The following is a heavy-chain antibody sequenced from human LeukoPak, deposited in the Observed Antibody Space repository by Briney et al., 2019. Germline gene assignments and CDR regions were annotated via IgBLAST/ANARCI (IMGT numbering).Heavy chain of an antibody. CDR3: ARDLLGYCSSTSCPLDY. V-gene: IGHV1-8*03. J-gene: IGHJ4*02. CDR1: GYTFTSYD. Sequence: GASVKVSCKASGYTFTSYDINWVRQATGQGLEWMGWMNPNSGNTGYAQKFQGRVTITRNTSISTAYMELSSLRSEDTAVYYCARDLLGYCSSTSCPLDYWGQGTLVTVSS. D-gene: IGHD2-2*01. CDR2: MNPNSGNT.